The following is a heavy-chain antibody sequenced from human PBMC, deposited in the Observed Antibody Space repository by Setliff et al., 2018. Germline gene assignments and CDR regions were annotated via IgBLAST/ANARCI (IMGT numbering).Heavy chain of an antibody. CDR3: AREAVYSSGWYFYYYGMDV. D-gene: IGHD6-25*01. CDR1: GGSISSSRHC. CDR2: IYYSGST. Sequence: SETLSLTCTVSGGSISSSRHCWGWIRQPPGKGLEWIGTIYYSGSTYYNPSLKSRVTISVDTSKNQFSLKLSSVTAADTAVYYCAREAVYSSGWYFYYYGMDVWGQGTTVTVSS. J-gene: IGHJ6*02. V-gene: IGHV4-39*07.